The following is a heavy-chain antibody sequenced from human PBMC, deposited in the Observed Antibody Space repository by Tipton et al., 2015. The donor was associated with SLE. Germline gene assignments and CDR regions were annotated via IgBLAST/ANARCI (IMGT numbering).Heavy chain of an antibody. CDR2: IYYSGST. CDR3: ARDKYYDFWSGFDL. J-gene: IGHJ2*01. CDR1: GGLISSCY. D-gene: IGHD3-3*01. Sequence: TLSLTCTVSGGLISSCYWSWIRQPPGKGLEWIGYIYYSGSTNYNPSLKSRVTISVDTSKNQFSLKLSSVTAADTAVYYCARDKYYDFWSGFDLWGRGTLVTVSS. V-gene: IGHV4-59*01.